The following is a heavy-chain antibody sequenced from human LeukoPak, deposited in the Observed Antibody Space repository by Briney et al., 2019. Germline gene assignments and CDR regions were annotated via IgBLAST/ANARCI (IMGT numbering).Heavy chain of an antibody. CDR3: ARDLPLSISSDAFDI. CDR1: GGSISSGSYY. D-gene: IGHD1-14*01. CDR2: IYTSGST. J-gene: IGHJ3*02. V-gene: IGHV4-61*02. Sequence: SQTLSLTCTVSGGSISSGSYYWSWIRQPAGKGLEWIGRIYTSGSTNYNPSLKSRVTMSVDTSKNQFSLKLSSVTAADTAVYYCARDLPLSISSDAFDIWGQGTMVNVSS.